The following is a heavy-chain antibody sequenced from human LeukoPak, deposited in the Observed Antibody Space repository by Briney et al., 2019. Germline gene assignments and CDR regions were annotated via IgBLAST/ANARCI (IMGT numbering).Heavy chain of an antibody. CDR3: ARDMGYAADLGWYYFYGMDV. Sequence: GGSLRLSCAASGFTVTRNFMSWVRQAAGKGLEWVSVIYSGGTTYYADSVKGRFTISRDSSKNTLYLQMNSLRAEDTAVYYCARDMGYAADLGWYYFYGMDVWGQGTTVTVSS. D-gene: IGHD5-12*01. V-gene: IGHV3-66*01. CDR2: IYSGGTT. CDR1: GFTVTRNF. J-gene: IGHJ6*02.